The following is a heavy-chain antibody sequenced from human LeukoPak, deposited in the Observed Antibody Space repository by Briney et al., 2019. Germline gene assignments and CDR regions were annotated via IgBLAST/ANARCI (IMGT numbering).Heavy chain of an antibody. D-gene: IGHD3-10*01. CDR1: GFTFSSCG. CDR2: ITYDGHTT. V-gene: IGHV3-30*18. CDR3: VKEQGSGYYRTADY. J-gene: IGHJ4*02. Sequence: GGSLRLSCTASGFTFSSCGMHWVRQAPGKGLEWLAVITYDGHTTYFDDSVRGRFTISRDTSKSTLYLQMNSLGAEDTAVYYCVKEQGSGYYRTADYWGQGTLVTVSS.